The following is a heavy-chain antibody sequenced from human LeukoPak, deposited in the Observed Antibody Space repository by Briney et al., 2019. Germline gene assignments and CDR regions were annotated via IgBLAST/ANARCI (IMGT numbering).Heavy chain of an antibody. J-gene: IGHJ5*02. V-gene: IGHV1-18*01. Sequence: ASVNVSCKASGYTFTSYGISWVRQAPGQGLEWVGWISAYNGNTNYAQKLQGRVTMTTDTSTSTAYMELRSLRSDDTAVYYCARDRSGHNWFDPWGQGTLVTVSS. CDR1: GYTFTSYG. CDR3: ARDRSGHNWFDP. D-gene: IGHD3-3*01. CDR2: ISAYNGNT.